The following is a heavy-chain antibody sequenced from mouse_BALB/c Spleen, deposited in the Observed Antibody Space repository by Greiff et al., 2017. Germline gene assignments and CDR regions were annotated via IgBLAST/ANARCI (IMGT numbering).Heavy chain of an antibody. Sequence: VQLKESGPGLVAPSQSLSITCTVSGFSLTSYGVHWVRQPPGKGLEWLGVIWAGGSTNYNSALMSRLSISKDNSKSQVFLKMNSLQTDDTAMYYCAKYDYDVKWYFDVWGAGTTVTVSS. CDR2: IWAGGST. CDR3: AKYDYDVKWYFDV. V-gene: IGHV2-9*02. D-gene: IGHD2-4*01. CDR1: GFSLTSYG. J-gene: IGHJ1*01.